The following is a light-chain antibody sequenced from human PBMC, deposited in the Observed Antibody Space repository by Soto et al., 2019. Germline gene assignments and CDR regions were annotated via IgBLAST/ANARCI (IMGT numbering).Light chain of an antibody. V-gene: IGLV2-23*01. CDR1: SSDVGSYNL. Sequence: QSVLPQPASVSGSPGQSITISCTGTSSDVGSYNLVSWYQQHPGKAPKLMIYEGSKRPSGVSNRFSGSKSGNTASLTISGLQAEDEADYYCCSYAGSSTSVVFGGGTKVTVL. CDR2: EGS. J-gene: IGLJ2*01. CDR3: CSYAGSSTSVV.